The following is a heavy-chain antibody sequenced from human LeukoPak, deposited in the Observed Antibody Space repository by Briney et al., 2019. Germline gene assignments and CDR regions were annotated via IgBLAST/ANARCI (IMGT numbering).Heavy chain of an antibody. Sequence: GGSLRLSCSASGFALSDFYMGWIRQTPGKGLECVAYVSSAGTITYYADSVKGRFTISRDNAKNSLSLQMNSLRAEDTAVYFCVRGIEARATLWQFFQHWGQGTPVTVSS. D-gene: IGHD1-26*01. J-gene: IGHJ1*01. CDR2: VSSAGTIT. V-gene: IGHV3-11*01. CDR3: VRGIEARATLWQFFQH. CDR1: GFALSDFY.